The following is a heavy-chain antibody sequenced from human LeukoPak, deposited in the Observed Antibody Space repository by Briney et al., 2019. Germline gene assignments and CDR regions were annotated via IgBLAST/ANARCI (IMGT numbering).Heavy chain of an antibody. CDR3: ARGKRGKGLKTYYYDSSGYWPIDY. J-gene: IGHJ4*02. CDR2: INQTGKTNYNPSLT. Sequence: PSETLSLNCGVDGGSFSGFYWSWIRQTPGKGLEWIGDINQTGKTNYNPSLTDYNPSLKSRVTISVDSSKNELSLKVTSVTAADTAVYYCARGKRGKGLKTYYYDSSGYWPIDYWGQGTLVTVSS. V-gene: IGHV4-34*01. D-gene: IGHD3-22*01. CDR1: GGSFSGFY.